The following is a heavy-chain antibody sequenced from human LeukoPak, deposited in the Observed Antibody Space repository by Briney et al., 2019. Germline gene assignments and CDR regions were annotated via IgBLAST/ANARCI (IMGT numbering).Heavy chain of an antibody. CDR2: INPNTGDA. J-gene: IGHJ5*01. V-gene: IGHV1-2*02. CDR1: GYTFTDYF. Sequence: ASVKVSCKASGYTFTDYFIHWVRQAPGQGLEWMGWINPNTGDASYAQKFQDRVTMTRDRSINTAYMELSRLTSDDTAVYCCARMALDGGDSIGFDSWGQGTLVTVSS. CDR3: ARMALDGGDSIGFDS. D-gene: IGHD2-21*02.